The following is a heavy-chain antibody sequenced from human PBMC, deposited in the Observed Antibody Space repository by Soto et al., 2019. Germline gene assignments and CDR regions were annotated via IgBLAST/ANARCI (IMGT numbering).Heavy chain of an antibody. J-gene: IGHJ4*02. D-gene: IGHD3-9*01. CDR2: IYYRGNT. CDR3: ARHPGYYDILTGYTTYYFDY. CDR1: GGSIGTYY. V-gene: IGHV4-59*08. Sequence: SETLSLTCTVSGGSIGTYYWSWIRQPPGTGLEWIGYIYYRGNTDYNPSLKSRVTISLDTPKNQFSLKLSSVTAADTAVYYCARHPGYYDILTGYTTYYFDYWGQGILVTVSS.